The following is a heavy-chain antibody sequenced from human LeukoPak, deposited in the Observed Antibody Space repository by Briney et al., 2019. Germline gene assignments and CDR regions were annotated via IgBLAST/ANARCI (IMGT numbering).Heavy chain of an antibody. CDR2: IKSKTDGGTT. CDR3: TTGGTVTFDY. J-gene: IGHJ4*02. Sequence: GGSLRLSCAPSGLTFSTYWMHWVRQAPGKGLECVVRIKSKTDGGTTEYAAHVKGRFTISRDDSTNTLYLQRNSLKAEDSAVYYCTTGGTVTFDYWGQGTLVTVSS. V-gene: IGHV3-15*01. CDR1: GLTFSTYW. D-gene: IGHD4-17*01.